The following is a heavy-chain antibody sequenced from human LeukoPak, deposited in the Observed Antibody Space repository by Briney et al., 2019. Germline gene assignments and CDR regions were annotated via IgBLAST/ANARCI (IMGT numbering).Heavy chain of an antibody. V-gene: IGHV1-2*02. CDR1: GYTSTGYY. Sequence: ASVKVSCKASGYTSTGYYMHWVRQAPGQGLEWMGWINPNSGGTNYAQKFQGRVTMTRDTSISTAYMELSRLRSDDTAVYYCARTSYYDFWSGFWYYFDYWGQGTLVTVSS. D-gene: IGHD3-3*01. CDR2: INPNSGGT. J-gene: IGHJ4*02. CDR3: ARTSYYDFWSGFWYYFDY.